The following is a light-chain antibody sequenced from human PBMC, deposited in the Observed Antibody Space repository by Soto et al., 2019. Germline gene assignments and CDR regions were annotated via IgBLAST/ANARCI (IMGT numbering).Light chain of an antibody. CDR1: QSVNSRY. CDR2: AAS. J-gene: IGKJ2*01. CDR3: QQFSNAPQT. V-gene: IGKV3-20*01. Sequence: EIVLTQSPGTLSLSPGERVTLSCRASQSVNSRYLAWYQQKPGQAPRLLIYAASSRATGIPDRFSGSGSGTDFTLTISRLEPEDFAVYYCQQFSNAPQTFGQGTKLEI.